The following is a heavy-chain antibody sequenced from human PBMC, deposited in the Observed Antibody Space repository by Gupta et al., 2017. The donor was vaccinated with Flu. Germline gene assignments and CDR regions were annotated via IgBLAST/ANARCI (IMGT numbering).Heavy chain of an antibody. Sequence: QVQLVESGGGVVQHGRSLRLSCVASGFTFSSYGMHWVRQAPGKGLEWVAVIWYDGTNQYYADSVKGRFTISRDNSKNTLYLQMNSLRVEDTAIYYCATGSVVGEPAITYQFDYWGQGTLVTVSS. V-gene: IGHV3-33*01. CDR1: GFTFSSYG. J-gene: IGHJ4*02. CDR3: ATGSVVGEPAITYQFDY. CDR2: IWYDGTNQ. D-gene: IGHD2-15*01.